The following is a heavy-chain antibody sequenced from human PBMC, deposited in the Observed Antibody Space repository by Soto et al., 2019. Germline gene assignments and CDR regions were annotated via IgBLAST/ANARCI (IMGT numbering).Heavy chain of an antibody. Sequence: ASVKVSCKASGYTFTSYAISWVRQAPEQGLEWMGGIIPIFGTANYAQKFQGRVTITADESTSTAYMELSSLRSEDTAVYYCARVDYDSSPTPIYYYYYGMDVWGQGTTVTVSS. V-gene: IGHV1-69*13. CDR2: IIPIFGTA. D-gene: IGHD3-22*01. CDR3: ARVDYDSSPTPIYYYYYGMDV. J-gene: IGHJ6*02. CDR1: GYTFTSYA.